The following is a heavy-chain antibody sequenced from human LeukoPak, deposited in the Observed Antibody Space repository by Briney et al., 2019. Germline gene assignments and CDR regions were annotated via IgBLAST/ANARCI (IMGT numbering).Heavy chain of an antibody. D-gene: IGHD6-13*01. CDR1: GGSISSSSYY. J-gene: IGHJ5*02. V-gene: IGHV4-39*07. CDR3: ARVIPPLVAAAGTGWFDP. Sequence: SETLSLTCTVSGGSISSSSYYWGWIRQPPGKGLEWIGSIYYSGSTYYNPSLKSRVTISVDTSKNQFSLELSSVTAADTAVYYCARVIPPLVAAAGTGWFDPWGQGTLVTVSS. CDR2: IYYSGST.